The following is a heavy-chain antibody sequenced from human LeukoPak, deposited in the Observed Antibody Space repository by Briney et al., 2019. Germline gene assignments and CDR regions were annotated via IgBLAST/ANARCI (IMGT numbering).Heavy chain of an antibody. V-gene: IGHV4-4*09. CDR2: TYTSGST. CDR1: GGSISSYY. Sequence: SETLSLTCTVSGGSISSYYWSWIRQPPGKGLEWIGYTYTSGSTNYNPSLKSRVTISVDTSKNQFSLKLSSVTAADTAVYYCARHGVPAGARRPFDYWGQGTLVTVSS. CDR3: ARHGVPAGARRPFDY. D-gene: IGHD1-26*01. J-gene: IGHJ4*02.